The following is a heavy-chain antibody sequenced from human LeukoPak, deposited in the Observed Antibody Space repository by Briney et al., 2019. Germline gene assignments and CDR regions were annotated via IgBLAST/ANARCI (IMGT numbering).Heavy chain of an antibody. CDR3: ARDQGGGTSY. CDR1: GFTFSSYS. Sequence: GGSLRLSCAASGFTFSSYSMNWVRQAPGKGLEWVSYISSLSGTIYYADSVNGRFTISRDNAKNSLYLQMDSLRAEDTAVYYCARDQGGGTSYWGQGTLVTVSS. V-gene: IGHV3-48*01. CDR2: ISSLSGTI. J-gene: IGHJ4*02. D-gene: IGHD1-26*01.